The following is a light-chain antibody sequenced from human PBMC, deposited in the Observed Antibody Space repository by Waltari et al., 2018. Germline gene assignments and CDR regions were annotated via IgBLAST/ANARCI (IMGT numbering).Light chain of an antibody. CDR1: QSVSGW. CDR2: KAS. J-gene: IGKJ1*01. CDR3: QQYSTYSRT. Sequence: DIQMTQSPSTLSASVGDRITVTCRASQSVSGWLAWYQQKPGKAPNLLIYKASSLESGVPSRFSGSGSGTEFTLTISSLQPDDFATYYCQQYSTYSRTFGQGT. V-gene: IGKV1-5*03.